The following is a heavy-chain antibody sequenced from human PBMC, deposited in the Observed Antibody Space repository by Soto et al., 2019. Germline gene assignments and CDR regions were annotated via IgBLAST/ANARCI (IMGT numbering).Heavy chain of an antibody. CDR3: ARDLDLFGVVITPDAFDI. D-gene: IGHD3-3*01. CDR2: ISYDGSNK. V-gene: IGHV3-30-3*01. Sequence: PGGSLRLSCAASRFTFSSYAMHWVRQAPGKGLEWVAVISYDGSNKYYADSVKGRFTISRDNSKNTLYLQMNSLRAEDTAVYHCARDLDLFGVVITPDAFDIWGQGTMVTVSS. J-gene: IGHJ3*02. CDR1: RFTFSSYA.